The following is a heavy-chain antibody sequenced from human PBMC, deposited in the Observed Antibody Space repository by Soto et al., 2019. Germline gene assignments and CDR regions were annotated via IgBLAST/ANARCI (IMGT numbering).Heavy chain of an antibody. Sequence: SETLSLTCTVSGGSISSSSYYWGWIRQPPGKGLEWIGSIYYSGSTYYNPSLKSRVTISVDTSKNQFSLKLSSVTAADTAVYYCARPIAAAGTGDWFDPWGQGTLVTVSS. V-gene: IGHV4-39*01. D-gene: IGHD6-13*01. CDR3: ARPIAAAGTGDWFDP. CDR2: IYYSGST. J-gene: IGHJ5*02. CDR1: GGSISSSSYY.